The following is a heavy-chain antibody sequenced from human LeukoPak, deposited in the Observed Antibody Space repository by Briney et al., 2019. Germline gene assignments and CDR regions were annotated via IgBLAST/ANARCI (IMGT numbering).Heavy chain of an antibody. CDR2: INPNSGGT. Sequence: GASVKVSCKASGYTFTGYYMHWVRQAPGQGLEWMGWINPNSGGTNYAQKFQGRVTMTRDTSISTAYMELSRLRSDVTAVYYCALSGGSSSQSFLDAFDIWGQGTMVTVSS. D-gene: IGHD6-13*01. V-gene: IGHV1-2*02. J-gene: IGHJ3*02. CDR3: ALSGGSSSQSFLDAFDI. CDR1: GYTFTGYY.